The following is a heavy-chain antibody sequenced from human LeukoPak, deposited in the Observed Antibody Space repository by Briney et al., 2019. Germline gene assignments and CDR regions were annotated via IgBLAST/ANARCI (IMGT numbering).Heavy chain of an antibody. CDR2: ISDSGSTI. V-gene: IGHV3-48*03. Sequence: PGGSLRLSCAASGFTFSSYELNWVRQAPGKGLEWVSYISDSGSTIYYADSVKDRFTISRDNAKNSLYLQMNSLRAEDAAIYYCARPRSDLYGMDVWGQGTTVTVSS. CDR1: GFTFSSYE. CDR3: ARPRSDLYGMDV. J-gene: IGHJ6*02.